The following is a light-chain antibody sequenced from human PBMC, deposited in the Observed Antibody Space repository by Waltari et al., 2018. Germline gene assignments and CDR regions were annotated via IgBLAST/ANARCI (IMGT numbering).Light chain of an antibody. CDR1: SRDIGDSDY. V-gene: IGLV2-8*01. Sequence: QSALPQPPSAPGSLGQSVTISCTGTSRDIGDSDYVSWYQQYPGKAPTVIIYEVTKRPSGFPDRFSGTKSGTTASLTVSGLQAGDEADYYCSAYSGTTNPYVFGTGTTVIVL. CDR2: EVT. CDR3: SAYSGTTNPYV. J-gene: IGLJ1*01.